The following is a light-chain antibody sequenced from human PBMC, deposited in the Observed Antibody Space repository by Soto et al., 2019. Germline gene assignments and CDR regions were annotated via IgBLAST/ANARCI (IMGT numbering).Light chain of an antibody. V-gene: IGKV1-12*01. J-gene: IGKJ5*01. CDR2: GSS. CDR3: QQANSFTLT. Sequence: IQMTQSPPPVSSSIGDRVTIACRASQDVGKWLSSYQQEPGKAPTLLIHGSSSLQSGVPPRYSGSGYGTDYTLTISSLQPEDFATYYCQQANSFTLTFGQGTRLEIK. CDR1: QDVGKW.